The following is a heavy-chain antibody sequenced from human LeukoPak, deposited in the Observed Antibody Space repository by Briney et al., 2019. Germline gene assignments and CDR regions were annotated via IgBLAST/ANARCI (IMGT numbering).Heavy chain of an antibody. J-gene: IGHJ4*02. Sequence: GRSLRLSCAASGFTFSSYWMSWVRQAPGKGLEWVANIKQDGSEKYYVDSVKGRFTISRDNAKNSLYLQMNSLRAEDTAVYYCAKASDSSDWALVYWGQGTLVTVSS. D-gene: IGHD6-19*01. CDR1: GFTFSSYW. CDR3: AKASDSSDWALVY. V-gene: IGHV3-7*03. CDR2: IKQDGSEK.